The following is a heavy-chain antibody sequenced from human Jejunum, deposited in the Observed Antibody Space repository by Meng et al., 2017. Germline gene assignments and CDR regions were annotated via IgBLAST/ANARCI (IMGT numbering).Heavy chain of an antibody. Sequence: QVQLHESGPGLLKPSQTLSRTCTVSGGSISIDNYYWTWIRQHPGKGLEWIGYIYYSGSTYYNPSLKSRVSISVDTSENQFSLKLSSVTAADTALYYCAREATSTVTFDYWGQGTLVTVSS. CDR2: IYYSGST. CDR1: GGSISIDNYY. D-gene: IGHD4-17*01. V-gene: IGHV4-31*03. CDR3: AREATSTVTFDY. J-gene: IGHJ4*02.